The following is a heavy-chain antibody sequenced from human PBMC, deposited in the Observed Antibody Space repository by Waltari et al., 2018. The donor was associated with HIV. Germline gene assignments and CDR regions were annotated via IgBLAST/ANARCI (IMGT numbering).Heavy chain of an antibody. CDR2: ISAYNGNT. D-gene: IGHD4-17*01. J-gene: IGHJ6*02. Sequence: QVQLVQSGAEVKKPGASVKVSCKASGYTFTSYGISWVRQAPGQGLEWMGWISAYNGNTNYAQKLQGRVTMTTDTSTSTAYMELRSLRSDDTAVYYCAREHDYGDYEGYYYYYYGMDVWGQGTTVTVSS. CDR3: AREHDYGDYEGYYYYYYGMDV. CDR1: GYTFTSYG. V-gene: IGHV1-18*01.